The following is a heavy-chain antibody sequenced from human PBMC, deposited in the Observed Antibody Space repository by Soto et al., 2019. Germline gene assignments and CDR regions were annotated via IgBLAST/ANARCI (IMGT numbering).Heavy chain of an antibody. J-gene: IGHJ1*01. CDR3: AREDSSGWYPEYFQH. V-gene: IGHV1-46*01. CDR2: INPNGGST. Sequence: GASVKVSCKASGYTFINFYMHWVRQAPGQGLEWMGMINPNGGSTIYAQKFQGRVTVTTDTSTSTAYMELRSLRSDDTAVYYCAREDSSGWYPEYFQHWGQGTLVTVSS. D-gene: IGHD6-19*01. CDR1: GYTFINFY.